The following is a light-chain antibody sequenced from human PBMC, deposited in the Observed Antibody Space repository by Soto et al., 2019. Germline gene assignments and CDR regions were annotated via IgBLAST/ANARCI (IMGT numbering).Light chain of an antibody. CDR1: QRINNN. Sequence: EIVMTQSPDTLSVSPGERATLSCRASQRINNNLAWYQQKPGQAPRLLIYGASTRATGVPDRFSGSGSGTEFTLTISGLQSEDFAVYYWHQHDDWLLTFGGGTKVDIK. V-gene: IGKV3-15*01. J-gene: IGKJ4*01. CDR2: GAS. CDR3: HQHDDWLLT.